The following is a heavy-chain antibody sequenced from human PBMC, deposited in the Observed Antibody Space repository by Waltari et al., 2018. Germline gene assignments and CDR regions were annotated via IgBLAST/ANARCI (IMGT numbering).Heavy chain of an antibody. CDR2: INHSGST. V-gene: IGHV4-34*01. Sequence: QVQLQQWGAGLLKPSETLSLTCAVYGGSFSGYYWSWIRQPPGRGLEWIGEINHSGSTNYNPSLKSRVTISVDTSKNQFSLKLSSVTAADTAVYYCARESRYCSSTSCRYGMDVWGQGTTVTVSS. CDR1: GGSFSGYY. CDR3: ARESRYCSSTSCRYGMDV. J-gene: IGHJ6*02. D-gene: IGHD2-2*01.